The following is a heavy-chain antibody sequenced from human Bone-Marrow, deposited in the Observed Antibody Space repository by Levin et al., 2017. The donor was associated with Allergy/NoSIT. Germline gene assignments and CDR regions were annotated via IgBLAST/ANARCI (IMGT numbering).Heavy chain of an antibody. D-gene: IGHD2-8*02. CDR3: ARVRNAGGRGWFDS. V-gene: IGHV4-31*03. J-gene: IGHJ5*01. Sequence: KPSETLSLTCTVSGDSISSGHYYWSWIRQPPGTGLEWIGHSYYSGTAYYNPSLKSRLTISVDTSKNQFSLKLSPVTAADSAVYYCARVRNAGGRGWFDSWGQGTLVTVSS. CDR2: SYYSGTA. CDR1: GDSISSGHYY.